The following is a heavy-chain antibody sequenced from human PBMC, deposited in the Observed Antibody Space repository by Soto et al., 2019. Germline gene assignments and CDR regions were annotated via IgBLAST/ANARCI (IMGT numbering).Heavy chain of an antibody. CDR2: IYSGGSI. CDR3: AIDGNGQRGSPH. CDR1: GFTVSNNF. Sequence: VQLVESGGGLIQAGGSLRLSCAVSGFTVSNNFTMWVRQAPGKGLEWVSLIYSGGSISYADSVKGRFTISRDGSMNMLYLQMNSLTAEDTAVYYCAIDGNGQRGSPHWGQGTLVTVSS. V-gene: IGHV3-53*02. J-gene: IGHJ4*02. D-gene: IGHD2-8*01.